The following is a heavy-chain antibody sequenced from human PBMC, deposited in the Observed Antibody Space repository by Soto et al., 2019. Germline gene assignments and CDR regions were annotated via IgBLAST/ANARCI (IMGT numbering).Heavy chain of an antibody. CDR1: EFTFSSYA. V-gene: IGHV3-23*01. Sequence: EVQLLESGGGLVQPGGSVRLSCAASEFTFSSYAMSWVRLAPGKGLEWFSSIGGSGGTYYADSVKGRFTISRDNSKNMLYLHLNSLRAEDTAMYYCAKGQGWSYYYDSWGQGTLVTVSS. CDR3: AKGQGWSYYYDS. D-gene: IGHD2-15*01. J-gene: IGHJ4*02. CDR2: IGGSGGT.